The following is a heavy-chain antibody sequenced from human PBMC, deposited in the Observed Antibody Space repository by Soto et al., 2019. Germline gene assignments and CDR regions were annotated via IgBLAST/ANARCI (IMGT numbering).Heavy chain of an antibody. Sequence: QVQLVQSGAEVKKPGSSVKVSCKASGGTFSRYTISWVRQAPGQGLEWMGRIIPILDIPNYAQNFQGRVTITADKSTSTAYMELSSLRSDDTAAYYCASHFTGVLXXGAXXXXXXXYGWDVWGQGTTVTVSS. D-gene: IGHD2-8*02. J-gene: IGHJ6*02. CDR3: ASHFTGVLXXGAXXXXXXXYGWDV. CDR1: GGTFSRYT. CDR2: IIPILDIP. V-gene: IGHV1-69*02.